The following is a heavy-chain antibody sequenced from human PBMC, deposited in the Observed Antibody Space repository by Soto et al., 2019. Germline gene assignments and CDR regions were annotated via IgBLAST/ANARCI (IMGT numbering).Heavy chain of an antibody. V-gene: IGHV4-39*01. CDR3: ARGNLKGSSYYYYYGMDV. CDR1: GGSITNSNYY. Sequence: SETLSLTCTVSGGSITNSNYYWGWIRQPPGQGLEWIGSLYYSGSTYYNPSLKSRVTVSVDTSKNQFSLKLRSVTAADTAVYYCARGNLKGSSYYYYYGMDVWGQGTTVTVSS. D-gene: IGHD1-26*01. J-gene: IGHJ6*02. CDR2: LYYSGST.